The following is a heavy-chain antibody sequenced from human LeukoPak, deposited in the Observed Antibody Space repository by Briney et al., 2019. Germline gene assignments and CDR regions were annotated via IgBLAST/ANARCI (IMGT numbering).Heavy chain of an antibody. Sequence: PSETLSLTCAVYGGSLSDHSWGWIRQPPGRGLEWIANIYHSWSTYYNPCLKSRATVSVYTSKNQFSLKLSSVTAADTAVYYCARVDTSIVLTFDPWGPGTLVTLSS. CDR3: ARVDTSIVLTFDP. CDR1: GGSLSDHS. CDR2: IYHSWST. D-gene: IGHD1-26*01. V-gene: IGHV4-34*11. J-gene: IGHJ5*01.